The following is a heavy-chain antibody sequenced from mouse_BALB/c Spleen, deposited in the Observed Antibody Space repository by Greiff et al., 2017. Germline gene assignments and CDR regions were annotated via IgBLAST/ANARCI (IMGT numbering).Heavy chain of an antibody. V-gene: IGHV1-7*01. CDR3: ARQGDYDRAWFAY. J-gene: IGHJ3*01. D-gene: IGHD2-4*01. CDR2: INPSTGYT. Sequence: QVHVKQSGAELAKPGASVKMSCKASGYTFTSYWMHWVKQRPGQGLEWIGYINPSTGYTEYNQKFKDKATLTADKSSSTAYMQLSSLTSEDSAVYYCARQGDYDRAWFAYWGQGTLVTVSA. CDR1: GYTFTSYW.